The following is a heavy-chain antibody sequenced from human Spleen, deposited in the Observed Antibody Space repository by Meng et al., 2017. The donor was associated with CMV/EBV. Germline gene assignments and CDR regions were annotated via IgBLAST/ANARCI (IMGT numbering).Heavy chain of an antibody. CDR3: ARDRFGLFDY. V-gene: IGHV3-20*04. D-gene: IGHD3-10*01. CDR2: INWNGGST. J-gene: IGHJ4*02. Sequence: GGSLRLSCAASGFTFDDYGMSWVRQAPGKGLEWVSGINWNGGSTGYADSVKGRFTISRDNAKNSLYLQMNGLSPEDTAVYFCARDRFGLFDYWGQGSMVTVSS. CDR1: GFTFDDYG.